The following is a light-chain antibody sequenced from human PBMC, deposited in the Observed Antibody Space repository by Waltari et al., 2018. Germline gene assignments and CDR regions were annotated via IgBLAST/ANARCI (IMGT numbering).Light chain of an antibody. CDR2: DAS. CDR1: QSVNTD. Sequence: DIVLTQSPATLSVSPGERATLSCRASQSVNTDLAWYQHKPGQGPRLLIYDASNRATGIPARFSGSGSGTDFTLTISSLEPEDFGIYYCQQRSYLITFGQGTRLEIK. J-gene: IGKJ5*01. V-gene: IGKV3-11*01. CDR3: QQRSYLIT.